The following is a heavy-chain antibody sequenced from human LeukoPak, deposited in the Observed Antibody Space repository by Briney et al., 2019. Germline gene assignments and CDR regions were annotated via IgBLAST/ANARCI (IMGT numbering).Heavy chain of an antibody. CDR2: TYYRSEWHN. CDR3: ARDLAGFGGYSYGMVDY. J-gene: IGHJ4*02. CDR1: GDSVSSNSAA. V-gene: IGHV6-1*01. Sequence: RSLTLSLTCAISGDSVSSNSAAWTWIWQSPSRGLEWLGRTYYRSEWHNDYAVSVKSRIIISPDTSKNQFSLQLKSVTPEDTAVYYCARDLAGFGGYSYGMVDYWGQGTLVTVSS. D-gene: IGHD5-18*01.